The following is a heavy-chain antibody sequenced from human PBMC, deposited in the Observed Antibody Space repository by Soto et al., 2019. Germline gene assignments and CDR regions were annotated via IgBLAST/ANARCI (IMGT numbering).Heavy chain of an antibody. Sequence: EVQLEESGGALVQPGRSLRLSCAASGFTFDDYAMYLVRQVLGKGLGWVSSISWNSGNIGYADSVKGRFTTSRDNAENSLYLQMNSLRPEDTALYYCVRSKGGYSYGTPFDYWGQGTLVTVSS. D-gene: IGHD5-18*01. CDR2: ISWNSGNI. CDR1: GFTFDDYA. J-gene: IGHJ4*02. CDR3: VRSKGGYSYGTPFDY. V-gene: IGHV3-9*01.